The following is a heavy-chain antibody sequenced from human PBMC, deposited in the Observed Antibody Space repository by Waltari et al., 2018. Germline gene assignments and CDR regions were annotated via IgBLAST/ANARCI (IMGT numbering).Heavy chain of an antibody. CDR3: ARVGMATRSAWDY. J-gene: IGHJ4*02. D-gene: IGHD7-27*01. CDR2: INPNRGGT. V-gene: IGHV1-2*06. CDR1: GYTFTGYY. Sequence: QVQLVQSGAEVKKPGASVKVSCKASGYTFTGYYMHWVRQAPGQGLEWMGRINPNRGGTNYAQKFQGRVTMTRDTSISTAYMELSRLRSDDTAVYYCARVGMATRSAWDYWGQGTLVTVSS.